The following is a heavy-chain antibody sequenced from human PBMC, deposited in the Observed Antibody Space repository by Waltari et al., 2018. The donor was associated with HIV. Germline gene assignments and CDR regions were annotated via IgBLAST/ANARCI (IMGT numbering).Heavy chain of an antibody. D-gene: IGHD6-13*01. CDR1: GDTFRSYA. V-gene: IGHV1-69*04. CDR2: IIPPRGAT. J-gene: IGHJ6*04. CDR3: ARAVLRQLGRPYYYGLDV. Sequence: QDQLVQSGAEVRKPGSSVNVSCTASGDTFRSYAANWLREAPGQGLEWLGRIIPPRGATNYAQKCRDRVTITANKSTSTAYMGLSRLTAEDTAVYFCARAVLRQLGRPYYYGLDVWGKGTTVTIFS.